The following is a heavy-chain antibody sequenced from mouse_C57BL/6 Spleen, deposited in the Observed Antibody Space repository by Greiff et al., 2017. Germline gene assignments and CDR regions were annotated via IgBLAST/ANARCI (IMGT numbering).Heavy chain of an antibody. V-gene: IGHV1-82*01. CDR1: GYAFSSSW. Sequence: VKLMESGPELVKPGASVKISCKASGYAFSSSWMNWVKQRPGKGLEWIGRIYPGDGDTNYNGKFKGKATLTADKSSSTAYMQLSSLTSEDSAVYFCARERRFYAMDYWGQGTSVTVSS. J-gene: IGHJ4*01. CDR2: IYPGDGDT. CDR3: ARERRFYAMDY.